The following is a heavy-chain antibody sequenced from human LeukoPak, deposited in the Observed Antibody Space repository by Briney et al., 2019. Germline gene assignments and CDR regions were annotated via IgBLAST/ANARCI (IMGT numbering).Heavy chain of an antibody. D-gene: IGHD5-24*01. CDR1: GYTFTGYY. J-gene: IGHJ4*02. Sequence: ASVKVSCKASGYTFTGYYIQWVRQAPGQGPEWMGWTNPNTGGTKYAQKFQGRVTMTRDTSISTAYMELSSLRSDDTAVYFCASVEMATIGFEHWGQGTLVTVSS. CDR3: ASVEMATIGFEH. CDR2: TNPNTGGT. V-gene: IGHV1-2*02.